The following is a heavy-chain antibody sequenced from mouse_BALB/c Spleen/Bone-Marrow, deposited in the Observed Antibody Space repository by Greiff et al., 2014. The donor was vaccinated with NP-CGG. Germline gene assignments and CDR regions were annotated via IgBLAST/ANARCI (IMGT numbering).Heavy chain of an antibody. CDR1: GYTFTSYW. V-gene: IGHV1S41*01. CDR3: ARGSYYYGSSSHWFAY. D-gene: IGHD1-1*01. Sequence: DLVKPGASVKLSCKASGYTFTSYWINWIKQRPGQGLEWIGRIPPGSGTTYYNEMFKGKATLTVDTSSPTAYIQLSSLSSEDSAVYFCARGSYYYGSSSHWFAYWGQGTLVTVSA. CDR2: IPPGSGTT. J-gene: IGHJ3*01.